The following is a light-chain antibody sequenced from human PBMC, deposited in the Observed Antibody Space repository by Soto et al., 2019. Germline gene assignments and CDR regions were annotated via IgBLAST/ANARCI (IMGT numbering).Light chain of an antibody. CDR1: QGIGNG. V-gene: IGKV1-17*01. CDR3: LQHNSYPYT. CDR2: AAY. J-gene: IGKJ2*01. Sequence: DIQMTQSPSSLSASVGDRVIITCRASQGIGNGLAWYQKKTGEAPKRLIYAAYILQSGVPSRFSGRGSETEFTLTINSLQPEDFATYYCLQHNSYPYTFGQGTELE.